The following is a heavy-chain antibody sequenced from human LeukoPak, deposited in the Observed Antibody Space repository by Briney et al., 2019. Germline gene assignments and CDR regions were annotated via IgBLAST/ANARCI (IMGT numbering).Heavy chain of an antibody. J-gene: IGHJ4*02. CDR3: AKGDRGEWLPPDY. V-gene: IGHV3-9*03. D-gene: IGHD5-12*01. CDR1: GFTFSSYW. Sequence: PGGSLRLSCAASGFTFSSYWMHWVRQAPGKGLEWVSGISWNSGSIGYADSVKGRFTISRDNAKNSLYLQMNSLRAEDMALYYCAKGDRGEWLPPDYWGQGTLVTVSS. CDR2: ISWNSGSI.